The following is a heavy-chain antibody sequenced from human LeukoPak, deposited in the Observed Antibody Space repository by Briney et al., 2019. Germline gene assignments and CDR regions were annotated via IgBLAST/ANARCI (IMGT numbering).Heavy chain of an antibody. Sequence: GGSLRLSCAASGFTFSSYSMNWVRQAPGKGLEWVSSISGRSNYIYYADSVKGRFTISRDNAKNSLYLQMNSLRAEDTAVYYCARGLGNSGYDFGFVVWGQGTLVTVSS. J-gene: IGHJ4*02. CDR1: GFTFSSYS. D-gene: IGHD5-12*01. CDR2: ISGRSNYI. CDR3: ARGLGNSGYDFGFVV. V-gene: IGHV3-21*01.